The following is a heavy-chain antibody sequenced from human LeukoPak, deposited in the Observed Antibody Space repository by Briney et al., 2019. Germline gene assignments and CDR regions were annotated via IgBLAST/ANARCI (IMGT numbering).Heavy chain of an antibody. Sequence: GGTLRLTCAASGFTFSSYWMHWVRQPPGKGLVWISRINSNGSSTNYADSVKGRFTISRDNAKNTLYLQMNSLRAEDTAVYYCARSGGYSYGNFDYGGRGTRATVSS. D-gene: IGHD5-18*01. CDR1: GFTFSSYW. J-gene: IGHJ4*02. V-gene: IGHV3-74*01. CDR2: INSNGSST. CDR3: ARSGGYSYGNFDY.